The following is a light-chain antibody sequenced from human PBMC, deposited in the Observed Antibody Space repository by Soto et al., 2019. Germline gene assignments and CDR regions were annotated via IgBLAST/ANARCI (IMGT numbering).Light chain of an antibody. J-gene: IGKJ1*01. Sequence: EIVLTQSPGTLSLSPGERATLSCRASQSFGSRYLAWYQQKPGQAPRLLIYGASSRATGIPDRFSGSGSGTDFTLTISRLELEDFAVYYCQQYGSSPRTFGQGTKVEIK. V-gene: IGKV3-20*01. CDR3: QQYGSSPRT. CDR1: QSFGSRY. CDR2: GAS.